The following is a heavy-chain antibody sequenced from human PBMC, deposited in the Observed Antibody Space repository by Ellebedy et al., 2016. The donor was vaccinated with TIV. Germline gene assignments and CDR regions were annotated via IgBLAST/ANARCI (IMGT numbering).Heavy chain of an antibody. CDR2: INHSGST. CDR1: GGSFSGYY. Sequence: MPSETLSLTCAVYGGSFSGYYWSWIRQPPGKGLEWIGEINHSGSTNYNPSLKSRVTISVDTSKNQFSLKLSSVTAADTAVYYCARHGGDGYKDDAFDIWGQGTMVTVSS. D-gene: IGHD5-24*01. V-gene: IGHV4-34*01. J-gene: IGHJ3*02. CDR3: ARHGGDGYKDDAFDI.